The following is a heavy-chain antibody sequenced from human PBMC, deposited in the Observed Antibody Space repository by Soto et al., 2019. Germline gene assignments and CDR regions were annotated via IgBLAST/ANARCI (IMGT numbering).Heavy chain of an antibody. CDR2: MNPNSGNT. V-gene: IGHV1-8*01. Sequence: QVPLVQSGAEVKKPGASVKVSCKASGYTFTSYDINWVRQATGQGLEWMGWMNPNSGNTGYAQKFQGRVTMTRNTSISTAYMELSSLRSEDTAVYYCARGGMWLLQGDYYFDYWGQGTLVTVSS. CDR3: ARGGMWLLQGDYYFDY. D-gene: IGHD3-22*01. J-gene: IGHJ4*02. CDR1: GYTFTSYD.